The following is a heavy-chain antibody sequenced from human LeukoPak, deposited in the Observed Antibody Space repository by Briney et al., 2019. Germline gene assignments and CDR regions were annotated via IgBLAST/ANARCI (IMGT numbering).Heavy chain of an antibody. CDR2: ISGSGGTT. J-gene: IGHJ4*02. CDR3: AKSHTCSGGSCYSPFDY. Sequence: GGSLRLSCAASGFTFSSYAMSWVRQAPGRGLEWVSAISGSGGTTYYADSVKGRFNISRDNSKNTLYLQMNSLRAEDTAVYYCAKSHTCSGGSCYSPFDYWGQGTLVTVSS. D-gene: IGHD2-15*01. V-gene: IGHV3-23*01. CDR1: GFTFSSYA.